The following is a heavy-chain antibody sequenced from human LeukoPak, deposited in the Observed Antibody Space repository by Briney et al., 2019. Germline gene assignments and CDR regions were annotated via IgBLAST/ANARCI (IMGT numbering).Heavy chain of an antibody. V-gene: IGHV4-4*07. Sequence: PSETLSLTCTVSGGSISSYYWSWIRQPAGKGLEWIGRIYASGGTNYNPPLKGRVTMSVDTSKNQFSLQLRSVTAADTAVYYCARGRGSSWYYFDYWGQGTLVTVSS. CDR2: IYASGGT. CDR1: GGSISSYY. J-gene: IGHJ4*02. CDR3: ARGRGSSWYYFDY. D-gene: IGHD6-13*01.